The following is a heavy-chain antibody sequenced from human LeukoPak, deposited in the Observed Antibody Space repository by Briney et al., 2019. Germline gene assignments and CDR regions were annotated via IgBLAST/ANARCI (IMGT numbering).Heavy chain of an antibody. CDR2: IYYSGST. J-gene: IGHJ6*03. CDR3: ARARLYSSSWYPHNYYYYMDV. V-gene: IGHV4-39*07. CDR1: GGSISSSSYY. Sequence: PSETLSLTCTVSGGSISSSSYYWGWIRQPPGKGLEWIGYIYYSGSTYYNPSLKSRVTISVDTSKNQFSLKLSSVTAADTAVYYCARARLYSSSWYPHNYYYYMDVWGKGTTVTVSS. D-gene: IGHD6-13*01.